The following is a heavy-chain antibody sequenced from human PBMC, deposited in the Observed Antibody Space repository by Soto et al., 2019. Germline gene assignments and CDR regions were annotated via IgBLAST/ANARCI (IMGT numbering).Heavy chain of an antibody. CDR2: IYYTGST. D-gene: IGHD2-15*01. CDR3: ARAGRYSSGGSCYGSARFDP. CDR1: GGSISSGDYY. Sequence: SETLSLTCTVSGGSISSGDYYWSWIRQPPGKGLEWIGYIYYTGSTYYIPSLKSRLTISVDTSKNQFSLKLSSVTAADTAVYYCARAGRYSSGGSCYGSARFDPWGQGTLVTVSS. V-gene: IGHV4-30-4*01. J-gene: IGHJ5*02.